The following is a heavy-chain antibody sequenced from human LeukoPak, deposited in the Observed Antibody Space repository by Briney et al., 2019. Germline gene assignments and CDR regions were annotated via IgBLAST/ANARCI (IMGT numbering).Heavy chain of an antibody. CDR1: GFTFSDYY. V-gene: IGHV3-11*04. J-gene: IGHJ4*02. Sequence: PGGSLRLSCAASGFTFSDYYMSWIRQAPGKGLEWVSYINSSGSTIYYADSVKGRFTISRDNAKNSLYLQMNSLRAEDTAVYYCARDQGRRGYSGYDSSYYFDYWGQGTLVTVSS. D-gene: IGHD5-12*01. CDR3: ARDQGRRGYSGYDSSYYFDY. CDR2: INSSGSTI.